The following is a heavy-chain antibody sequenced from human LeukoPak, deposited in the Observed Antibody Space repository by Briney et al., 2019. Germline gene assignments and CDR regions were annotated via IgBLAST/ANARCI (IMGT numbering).Heavy chain of an antibody. D-gene: IGHD3-10*01. CDR2: IKSKTDGGTT. CDR1: GFTFSNAW. Sequence: GRSLRLSCAASGFTFSNAWMSWVRQAPGKGLEWIGRIKSKTDGGTTDYAAPVKGRFTISRDDSKNTLYLQMNSLKTEDTAVYYCTTDLRMVRGLGDYWGQGTLVTVSS. J-gene: IGHJ4*02. V-gene: IGHV3-15*01. CDR3: TTDLRMVRGLGDY.